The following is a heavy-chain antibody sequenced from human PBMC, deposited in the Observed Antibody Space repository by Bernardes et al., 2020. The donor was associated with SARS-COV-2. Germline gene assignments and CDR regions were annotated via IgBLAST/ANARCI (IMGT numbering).Heavy chain of an antibody. CDR3: ARDSVGARGFDY. J-gene: IGHJ4*02. CDR1: GGSFSGYY. Sequence: SETLSLTCAVCGGSFSGYYWSWIRQPPGKGLEWIGEIYHSGSTNYNPSLKSRVTISVDTSKNQFSLKLSSVTAADTAVYYCARDSVGARGFDYWGQGTLVTVSS. V-gene: IGHV4-34*01. CDR2: IYHSGST. D-gene: IGHD1-26*01.